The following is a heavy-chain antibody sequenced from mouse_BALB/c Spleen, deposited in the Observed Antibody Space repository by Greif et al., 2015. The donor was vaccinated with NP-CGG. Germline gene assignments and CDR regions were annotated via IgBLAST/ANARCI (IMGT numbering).Heavy chain of an antibody. CDR2: INPYNDGT. CDR3: ARYLDGYYEAMDY. CDR1: GYTFTSYV. J-gene: IGHJ4*01. Sequence: EVQLQESGPELVKPGASVKMSCKASGYTFTSYVMHWVKQKPGQGLEWIGYINPYNDGTKYNEKFKGKATLTSDKSSSTAYMELSSLTPEDSAVYYCARYLDGYYEAMDYWGQGTSVTVSS. D-gene: IGHD2-3*01. V-gene: IGHV1-14*01.